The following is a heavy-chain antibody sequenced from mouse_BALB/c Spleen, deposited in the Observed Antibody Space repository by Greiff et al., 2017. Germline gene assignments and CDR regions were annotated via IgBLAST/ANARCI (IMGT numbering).Heavy chain of an antibody. CDR1: GFTFSSYG. V-gene: IGHV5-6-3*01. J-gene: IGHJ3*01. D-gene: IGHD2-12*01. CDR3: ARDRGDDGAWFAY. CDR2: INSNGGST. Sequence: EVQLVESGGGLVQPGGSLKLSCAASGFTFSSYGMSWVRQTPDKRLELVATINSNGGSTYYPDSVKGRFTISRDNAKNTLYLQMSSLKSEDTAMYYCARDRGDDGAWFAYWGQGTLVTVSA.